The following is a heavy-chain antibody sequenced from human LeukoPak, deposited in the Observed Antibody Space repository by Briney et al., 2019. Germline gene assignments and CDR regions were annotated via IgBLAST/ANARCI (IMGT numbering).Heavy chain of an antibody. V-gene: IGHV3-30-3*01. CDR2: ISYDGSNK. CDR3: ARDPAPLWGYDSSGYLDY. CDR1: GFTFSSYA. D-gene: IGHD3-22*01. Sequence: GRSLRLSCAASGFTFSSYAMHWVRQAPGKGLEWVAVISYDGSNKYYADSVKGRFTISRDNSKNTLYLQMNSLRAEDTAVYYCARDPAPLWGYDSSGYLDYGGQGTLVTVSS. J-gene: IGHJ4*02.